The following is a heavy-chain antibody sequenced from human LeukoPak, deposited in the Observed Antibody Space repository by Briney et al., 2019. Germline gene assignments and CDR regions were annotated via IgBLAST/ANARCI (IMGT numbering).Heavy chain of an antibody. CDR1: GFSLSISG. CDR2: ISISGSTI. D-gene: IGHD3-22*01. J-gene: IGHJ4*02. Sequence: GGSLRLSCAASGFSLSISGMNWVRQAPGKGLEWVSYISISGSTIYYADSVKGRFTISRDNAKNSLYLQMNSLRAEDAAVYYCASQTYYYDSSGSKLDYWGQGTLVTVSS. V-gene: IGHV3-48*04. CDR3: ASQTYYYDSSGSKLDY.